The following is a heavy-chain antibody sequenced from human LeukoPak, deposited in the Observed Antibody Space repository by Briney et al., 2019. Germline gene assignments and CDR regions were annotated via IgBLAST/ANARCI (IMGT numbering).Heavy chain of an antibody. V-gene: IGHV3-23*01. CDR3: AKIASGYSSGWYFDY. D-gene: IGHD6-19*01. J-gene: IGHJ4*02. Sequence: GGSLRLSCAGSGFSFSTYVLSWVRQAPGKGLEWVSSLSHSGGSAYYTDSVKGRFTISRDNSKNTLYLQMNSLRAEDTAVYYCAKIASGYSSGWYFDYWGQGTLVTVSS. CDR2: LSHSGGSA. CDR1: GFSFSTYV.